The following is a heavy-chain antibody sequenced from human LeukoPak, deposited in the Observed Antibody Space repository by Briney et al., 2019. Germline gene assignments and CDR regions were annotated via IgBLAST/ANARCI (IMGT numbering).Heavy chain of an antibody. D-gene: IGHD2-15*01. CDR3: AREGLAATGWGYYYYGMDV. Sequence: SETLSLTCTVSGGSISSSSYYWGWIRQPPGKGLEWIGYIYYSGSTNYNPSLKSRVTISVDTSKNQFSLKLSSVTAADTAVYYCAREGLAATGWGYYYYGMDVWGQGTTVTVSS. CDR1: GGSISSSSYY. CDR2: IYYSGST. J-gene: IGHJ6*02. V-gene: IGHV4-61*01.